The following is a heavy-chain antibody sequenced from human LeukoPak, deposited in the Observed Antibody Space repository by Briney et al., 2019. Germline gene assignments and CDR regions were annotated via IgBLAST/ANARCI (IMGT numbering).Heavy chain of an antibody. CDR1: GGPISSYY. J-gene: IGHJ4*02. V-gene: IGHV4-59*01. CDR2: IYYSGST. Sequence: SETLSLTCTVSGGPISSYYWSWIRQPPGKGLEWIGYIYYSGSTNYNPSLKSRVTISVDTSKNQFSLKLSSVTAADTAVYYCASSSGWPPVDYWGQGTLVTVSS. D-gene: IGHD6-19*01. CDR3: ASSSGWPPVDY.